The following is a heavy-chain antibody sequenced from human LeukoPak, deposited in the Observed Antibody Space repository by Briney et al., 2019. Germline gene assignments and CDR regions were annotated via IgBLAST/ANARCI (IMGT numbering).Heavy chain of an antibody. D-gene: IGHD3-22*01. V-gene: IGHV5-51*01. Sequence: GESLKISCKGSGYSFTSYWIGWVRQMPGKGLEWMGIIYPGDSDTRYSPSFQGQVTIPADKSISTAYLQWSSLKASDTAMYYCARHGKDYYDSSGYYYNWGQGTLVTVSS. CDR1: GYSFTSYW. CDR3: ARHGKDYYDSSGYYYN. J-gene: IGHJ4*02. CDR2: IYPGDSDT.